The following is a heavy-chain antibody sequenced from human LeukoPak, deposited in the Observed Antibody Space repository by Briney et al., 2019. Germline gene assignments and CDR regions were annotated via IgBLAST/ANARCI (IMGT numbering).Heavy chain of an antibody. D-gene: IGHD2-2*01. CDR1: GGSISSYY. V-gene: IGHV4-59*01. J-gene: IGHJ3*02. CDR2: IYYSGST. CDR3: ARVEDCSSTSCLGAFDI. Sequence: SETLSLTCTVSGGSISSYYGSWIRQPPGKGREWIGYIYYSGSTNYNPSLKSRVTISVDTSKNQFSLKLSSVPAADTAVYYCARVEDCSSTSCLGAFDIWGQGTMVTVSS.